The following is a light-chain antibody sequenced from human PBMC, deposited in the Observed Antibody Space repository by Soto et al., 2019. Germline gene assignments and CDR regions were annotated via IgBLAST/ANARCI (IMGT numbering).Light chain of an antibody. CDR2: GAS. V-gene: IGKV1-39*01. CDR1: QSIIIY. Sequence: DIQMTQSPSSLSASVGDRVTITCRASQSIIIYLNWYQQKPGKAPKLLIYGASSLQSGVPSRFSGSGSGTDFTLTISSLQPEDFATYYCQQSYITPLTFSGGTKVGIK. CDR3: QQSYITPLT. J-gene: IGKJ4*01.